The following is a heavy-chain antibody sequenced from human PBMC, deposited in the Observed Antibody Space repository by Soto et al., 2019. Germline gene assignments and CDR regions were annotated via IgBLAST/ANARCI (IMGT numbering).Heavy chain of an antibody. V-gene: IGHV3-15*01. CDR2: IKSKTDGGTT. CDR3: TTDRMVRGVIDDY. J-gene: IGHJ4*02. CDR1: GFTFSNAW. Sequence: EVQLVESGGGLVKPGGSLRLSCAASGFTFSNAWMSWVRQAPGKGLEWVGRIKSKTDGGTTDYAAPVKGRFTISRDDSKNTLYLQMNSLKTEDRAVYYCTTDRMVRGVIDDYWGQGTLVTVSS. D-gene: IGHD3-10*01.